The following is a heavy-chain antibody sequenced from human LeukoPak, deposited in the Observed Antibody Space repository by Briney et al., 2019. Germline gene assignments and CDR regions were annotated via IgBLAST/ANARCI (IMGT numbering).Heavy chain of an antibody. Sequence: PSETLSLTCSVSGDSVSRSDSYWEWIRQPPGKGLVWIGTIYHSGRTYYSPSLKSRVTMSVDPSNNQFSLNLRSVTAADTAVYYCARRRYYDGSGYLEWGQGTLLSVSS. CDR3: ARRRYYDGSGYLE. D-gene: IGHD3-22*01. CDR2: IYHSGRT. CDR1: GDSVSRSDSY. V-gene: IGHV4-39*01. J-gene: IGHJ1*01.